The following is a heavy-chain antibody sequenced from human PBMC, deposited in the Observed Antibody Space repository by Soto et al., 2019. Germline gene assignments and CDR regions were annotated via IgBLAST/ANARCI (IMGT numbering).Heavy chain of an antibody. CDR3: VRDTGFYDDAGQKYYYGMDV. CDR1: GFTFSGYT. J-gene: IGHJ6*02. CDR2: ISMSSSDI. V-gene: IGHV3-21*02. Sequence: QLVESGGGLVKPGGSLRLSCAASGFTFSGYTMNWVRLAPGTGLEWVSSISMSSSDIYYADSVKGRFTISRDNAKNSLSLQMNSLRAEDTAVYYCVRDTGFYDDAGQKYYYGMDVCGQGTTVTVSS. D-gene: IGHD3-22*01.